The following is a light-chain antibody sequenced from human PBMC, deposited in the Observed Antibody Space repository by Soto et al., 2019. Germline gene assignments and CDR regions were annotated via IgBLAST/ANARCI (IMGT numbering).Light chain of an antibody. CDR3: SSYTSSSTYV. J-gene: IGLJ1*01. V-gene: IGLV2-14*01. Sequence: QSALTQTASVSGSPGQSITISCTGTSSAVGGYNYVSWYQQYPGQAPKLMIYDVSNRPSGVSNRFSGSKSGNTASLTISGLQAEDEAYYYCSSYTSSSTYVFGTGTKLTVL. CDR2: DVS. CDR1: SSAVGGYNY.